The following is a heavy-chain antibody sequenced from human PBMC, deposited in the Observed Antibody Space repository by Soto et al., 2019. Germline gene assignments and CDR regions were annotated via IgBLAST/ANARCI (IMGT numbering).Heavy chain of an antibody. J-gene: IGHJ4*02. D-gene: IGHD3-9*01. CDR1: GFSLSTTEEG. CDR2: IYWDDDK. V-gene: IGHV2-5*02. Sequence: QITLKESGPTLVKPTQTLTLTCTFSGFSLSTTEEGVAWISQPPGTALEWLALIYWDDDKRYSPSLKSRLTITKDTSKNLVVLTMTNMEPVDTATYFCPHRFDWYYFYRCGQGTLVTVSS. CDR3: PHRFDWYYFYR.